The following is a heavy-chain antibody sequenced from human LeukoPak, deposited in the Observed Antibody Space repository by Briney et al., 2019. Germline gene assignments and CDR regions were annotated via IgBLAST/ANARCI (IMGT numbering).Heavy chain of an antibody. CDR3: ARGRPLFEDY. CDR1: GFTFSSYS. D-gene: IGHD3-10*02. CDR2: ISSSSSSYI. V-gene: IGHV3-21*01. J-gene: IGHJ4*02. Sequence: GGSLRLSCAASGFTFSSYSMNWVRQAPGKGLEWVSSISSSSSSYISYADSVKGRFTISRDNAKNSLYLQMNNLRVEDTAVYYCARGRPLFEDYWGQGTLVAVSS.